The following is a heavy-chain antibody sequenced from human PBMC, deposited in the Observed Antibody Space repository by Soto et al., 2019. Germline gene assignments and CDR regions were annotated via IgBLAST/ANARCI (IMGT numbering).Heavy chain of an antibody. Sequence: SETLSLTCTVSGGSISSYYWSWIRQPPGKGLEWIGYIYYSGSTNYNPSLKSRVTISVDTSKNQFSLKLSSVTAADTAVYYCARRKLGTQGAFDIWGQGTMVTVSS. CDR3: ARRKLGTQGAFDI. CDR1: GGSISSYY. V-gene: IGHV4-59*01. D-gene: IGHD3-16*01. J-gene: IGHJ3*02. CDR2: IYYSGST.